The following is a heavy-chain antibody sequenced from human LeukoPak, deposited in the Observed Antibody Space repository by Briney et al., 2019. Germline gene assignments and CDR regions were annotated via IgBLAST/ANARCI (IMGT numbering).Heavy chain of an antibody. Sequence: QRGGCLRLSCAASGFTFSSFEMNWGRQAPGKGLEWVSYISTSGSTQYYADSVKGRFTISRDNAKNSLFLQMNSLRAEDTAVYYCARADYPDYWGKGTVDPVSS. CDR1: GFTFSSFE. J-gene: IGHJ4*02. D-gene: IGHD4/OR15-4a*01. CDR3: ARADYPDY. V-gene: IGHV3-48*03. CDR2: ISTSGSTQ.